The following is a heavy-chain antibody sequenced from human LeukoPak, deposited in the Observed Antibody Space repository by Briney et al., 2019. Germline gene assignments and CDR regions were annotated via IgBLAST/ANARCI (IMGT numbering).Heavy chain of an antibody. CDR1: GGTFSSYA. CDR3: ARGGIQVIYYMDV. D-gene: IGHD2-21*01. Sequence: SVTVSCKASGGTFSSYAISWVRQAPGQGLEWMGGIIPIFGTANYAQKFQGRVTMTRDMSTSTVYMELSSLRSEDTAVYYCARGGIQVIYYMDVWGKGTTVTVSS. V-gene: IGHV1-69*05. CDR2: IIPIFGTA. J-gene: IGHJ6*03.